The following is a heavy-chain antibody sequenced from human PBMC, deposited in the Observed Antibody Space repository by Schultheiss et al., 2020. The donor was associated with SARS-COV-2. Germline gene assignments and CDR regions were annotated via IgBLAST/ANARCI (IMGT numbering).Heavy chain of an antibody. CDR3: ARGPYYYDSSGYPDY. CDR2: IYTSGST. V-gene: IGHV4-61*02. D-gene: IGHD3-22*01. Sequence: SETLSLTCTVSGGSISSSSYYWSWIRQPAGKGLEWIGRIYTSGSTNYNPSLKSRVTMSVDTSKNQFSLKLSSVTAADTAVYYCARGPYYYDSSGYPDYWGQGTLVTVSS. J-gene: IGHJ4*02. CDR1: GGSISSSSYY.